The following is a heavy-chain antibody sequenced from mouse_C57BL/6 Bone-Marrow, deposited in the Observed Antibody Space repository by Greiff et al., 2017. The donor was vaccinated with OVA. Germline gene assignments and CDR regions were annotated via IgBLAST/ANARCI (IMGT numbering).Heavy chain of an antibody. V-gene: IGHV1-81*01. CDR2: IYPRSGNT. Sequence: VHLVESGAELARPGASVKLSCKASGYTFTSYGISWVKQRTGQGLEWIGEIYPRSGNTYYNEKFKGKATLTADKSSSTAYMELRSLTSEDSAVYFCAKGVVITTVVPYFDYWGQGTTLTVSS. CDR1: GYTFTSYG. CDR3: AKGVVITTVVPYFDY. J-gene: IGHJ2*01. D-gene: IGHD1-1*01.